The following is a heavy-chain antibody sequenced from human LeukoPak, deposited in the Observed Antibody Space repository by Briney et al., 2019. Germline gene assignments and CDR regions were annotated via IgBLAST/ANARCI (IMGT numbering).Heavy chain of an antibody. V-gene: IGHV3-66*02. CDR2: IYSGGST. J-gene: IGHJ3*02. D-gene: IGHD1-14*01. CDR1: GFTVSINY. CDR3: AREPTGSRAFDI. Sequence: GALRLSCAASGFTVSINYMSWVRQAPGKGLEWVSVIYSGGSTYYADSVKGRSTISRDNSKNTLYLQMNSLRAEDTAVYHCAREPTGSRAFDIGGQGTMVTVSS.